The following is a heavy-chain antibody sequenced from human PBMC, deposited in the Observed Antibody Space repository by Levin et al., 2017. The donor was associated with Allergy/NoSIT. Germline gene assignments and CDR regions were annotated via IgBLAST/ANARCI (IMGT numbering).Heavy chain of an antibody. J-gene: IGHJ3*02. V-gene: IGHV3-73*01. Sequence: GESLKISCAASGFTFSGSAMHWVRQASGKGLEWVGRIRNKADNYATAYAASVRGRFIISRDDSKNMAYLQMNSLKTEDTAVYYCTRRGSENSDAFDIWGQGTMVTVSS. CDR1: GFTFSGSA. D-gene: IGHD4-23*01. CDR3: TRRGSENSDAFDI. CDR2: IRNKADNYAT.